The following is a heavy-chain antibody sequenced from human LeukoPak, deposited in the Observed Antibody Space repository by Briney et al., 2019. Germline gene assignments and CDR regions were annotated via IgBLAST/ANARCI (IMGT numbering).Heavy chain of an antibody. CDR3: VRSRGGDFDH. CDR1: GDSVSSNSAA. J-gene: IGHJ4*02. V-gene: IGHV6-1*01. CDR2: TYYRSKWSN. Sequence: SQTLSLTCAISGDSVSSNSAAWNWIRLSPSRGLEWLGRTYYRSKWSNDYAVSVRSRITINPDTSKNQFSLQLNSVTPADAAVYYCVRSRGGDFDHWGQGTLVTVSS. D-gene: IGHD3-16*01.